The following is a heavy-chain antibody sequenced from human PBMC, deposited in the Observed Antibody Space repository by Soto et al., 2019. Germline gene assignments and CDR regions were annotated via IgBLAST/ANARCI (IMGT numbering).Heavy chain of an antibody. V-gene: IGHV4-61*01. J-gene: IGHJ4*02. D-gene: IGHD2-21*01. Sequence: SETLSLTCTVSGGSISSSSYHWSWIRQPPGKGLEWIGIIHYSGNTNYNPSLKSRVTMSVDTSKNQFSLKLTSVNAADTAVYYCTRGGDAYKNGHWGQGTLVTVSS. CDR2: IHYSGNT. CDR1: GGSISSSSYH. CDR3: TRGGDAYKNGH.